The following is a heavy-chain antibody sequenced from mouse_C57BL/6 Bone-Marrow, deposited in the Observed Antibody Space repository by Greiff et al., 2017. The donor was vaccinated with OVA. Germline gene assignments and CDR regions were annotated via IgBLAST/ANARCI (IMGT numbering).Heavy chain of an antibody. D-gene: IGHD2-4*01. CDR3: ARSRVYDYDGGFAY. CDR1: GYTFTSYW. J-gene: IGHJ3*01. V-gene: IGHV1-69*01. Sequence: QVQLKQPGAELVMPGASVKLSCKASGYTFTSYWMHWVKQRPGQGLEWIGEIDPSDSYTNYNQKFKGKSTLTVDKSSSTAYMQLSSLTSEDSAVYYCARSRVYDYDGGFAYWGQGTLVTVSA. CDR2: IDPSDSYT.